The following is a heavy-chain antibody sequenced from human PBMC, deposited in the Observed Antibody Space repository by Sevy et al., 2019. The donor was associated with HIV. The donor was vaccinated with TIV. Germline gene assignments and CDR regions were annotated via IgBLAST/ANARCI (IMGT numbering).Heavy chain of an antibody. Sequence: ASVKVSYKASGDTFSTYGLSWVRQAPGQGLEWMGGIIPIFGTPNYAQKFQGRVTITADESASTAYMELSSLRSEDTALYYCAREGGVATTGDRDAFDIWGHGTLVTVSS. D-gene: IGHD7-27*01. CDR1: GDTFSTYG. V-gene: IGHV1-69*13. J-gene: IGHJ3*02. CDR3: AREGGVATTGDRDAFDI. CDR2: IIPIFGTP.